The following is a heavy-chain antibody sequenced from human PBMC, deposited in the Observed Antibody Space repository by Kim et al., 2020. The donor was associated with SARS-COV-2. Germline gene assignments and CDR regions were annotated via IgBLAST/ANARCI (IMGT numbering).Heavy chain of an antibody. J-gene: IGHJ4*02. Sequence: RFTIARDNAKNSLYLQMNSLRDEDTAVYYCARDGVARYCSGGSCLGYFDYWGQGTLVTVSS. CDR3: ARDGVARYCSGGSCLGYFDY. D-gene: IGHD2-15*01. V-gene: IGHV3-48*02.